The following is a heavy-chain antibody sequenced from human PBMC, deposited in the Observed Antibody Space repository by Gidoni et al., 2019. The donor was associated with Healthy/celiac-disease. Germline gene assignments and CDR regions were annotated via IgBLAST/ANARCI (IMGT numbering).Heavy chain of an antibody. CDR2: ISSSSSTI. Sequence: EVQLVESGGGLVQPGGSLSLSCAASGFTFSSYSMNWVRQAPGKGLEWVSYISSSSSTIYYADSVKGRFTISRDNAKNSLYLQMNSLRAEDTAVYYCASIAYDYVWGSYRWGQGTLVTVSS. D-gene: IGHD3-16*02. CDR1: GFTFSSYS. J-gene: IGHJ4*02. V-gene: IGHV3-48*01. CDR3: ASIAYDYVWGSYR.